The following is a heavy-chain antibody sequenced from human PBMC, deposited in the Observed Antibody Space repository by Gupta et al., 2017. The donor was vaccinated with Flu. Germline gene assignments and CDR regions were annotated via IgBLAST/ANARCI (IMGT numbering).Heavy chain of an antibody. CDR2: ISGSGGST. Sequence: EVQLLESGGGLVQPGGSLRLSCAASGFPFSSYAMSWVRQAPGKGLEWVSAISGSGGSTYYADSVKGRFTISRDNSKNTLYLQMNSLRAEDTAVYYCAKDDIAGTTSDLFYFDYWGQGTLVTVSS. V-gene: IGHV3-23*01. J-gene: IGHJ4*02. CDR3: AKDDIAGTTSDLFYFDY. CDR1: GFPFSSYA. D-gene: IGHD1-1*01.